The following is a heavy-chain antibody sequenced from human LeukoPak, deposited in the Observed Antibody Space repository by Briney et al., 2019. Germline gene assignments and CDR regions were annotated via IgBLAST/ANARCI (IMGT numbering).Heavy chain of an antibody. D-gene: IGHD2-21*02. CDR3: ARTSPGDLNWFDP. Sequence: SETLSLTCTVSGDSISSGGYYWSWIRQHPGKGLEWIGYIYYSGTAFYNPSLKSRVTISVDTSNNQFSLKLSSVSAADTAVYYCARTSPGDLNWFDPWGQGTLVAVSS. J-gene: IGHJ5*02. V-gene: IGHV4-31*03. CDR1: GDSISSGGYY. CDR2: IYYSGTA.